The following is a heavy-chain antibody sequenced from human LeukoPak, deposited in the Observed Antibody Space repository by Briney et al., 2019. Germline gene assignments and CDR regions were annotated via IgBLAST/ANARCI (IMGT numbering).Heavy chain of an antibody. CDR3: ARVDPSPNAFDI. D-gene: IGHD3/OR15-3a*01. J-gene: IGHJ3*02. Sequence: GGSLRLSCAASGFTFSSYEMNWVRQAPGKGLEWVSYISSSGSTIYYADSVKGRFTISRDNAKNPLYLQMNSLRAEDTAVYYCARVDPSPNAFDIWGQGTMVTVSS. V-gene: IGHV3-48*03. CDR2: ISSSGSTI. CDR1: GFTFSSYE.